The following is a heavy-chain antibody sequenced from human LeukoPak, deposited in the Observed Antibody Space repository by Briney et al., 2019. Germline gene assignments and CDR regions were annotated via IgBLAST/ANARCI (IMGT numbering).Heavy chain of an antibody. CDR2: INHSGST. Sequence: SETLSLTCAVYGGSFSGYYWSWIRQPPGKGLEWIGEINHSGSTSYNPSLKSRVTISVDTSKNQFSLKLSSVTAADTAVYYCARGIRTYYYYYMDVWGKGTTVTVSS. CDR1: GGSFSGYY. D-gene: IGHD3-3*01. J-gene: IGHJ6*03. V-gene: IGHV4-34*01. CDR3: ARGIRTYYYYYMDV.